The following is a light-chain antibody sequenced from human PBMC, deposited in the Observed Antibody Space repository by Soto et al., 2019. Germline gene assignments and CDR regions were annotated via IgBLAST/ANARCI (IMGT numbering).Light chain of an antibody. V-gene: IGKV3-20*01. Sequence: EIVLTQSPGTLSLSPGERATLSCRASQSVSSSYLAWYQQKPGQAPRLLIYGASSRATGIPDRFSGSGSGTDFTLTICRLEPEDFAVYYCQQYGRSRITFGPGTKVDIK. CDR1: QSVSSSY. J-gene: IGKJ3*01. CDR2: GAS. CDR3: QQYGRSRIT.